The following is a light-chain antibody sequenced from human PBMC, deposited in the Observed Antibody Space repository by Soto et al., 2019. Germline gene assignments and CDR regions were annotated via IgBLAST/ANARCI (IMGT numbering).Light chain of an antibody. J-gene: IGKJ1*01. CDR1: QSISSN. CDR2: GAS. CDR3: QQYYHWRT. V-gene: IGKV3-15*01. Sequence: EIVMTQSPATLSVSPGETATLSCRASQSISSNLAWYQHKPGQAPRLLIYGASTRATGVSARFSGSGSGTEFTLTISSLQSEDFAVYYCQQYYHWRTFGQGTQVEF.